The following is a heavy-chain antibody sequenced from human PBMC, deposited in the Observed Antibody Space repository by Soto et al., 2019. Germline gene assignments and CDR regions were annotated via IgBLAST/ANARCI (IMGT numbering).Heavy chain of an antibody. CDR1: GDTVSSNSVA. V-gene: IGHV6-1*01. D-gene: IGHD2-15*01. J-gene: IGHJ6*02. Sequence: LSLPCVGSGDTVSSNSVAWNWVRQSPSRGLEWLGRTYYRSRWYSDYAVSVRSRIDINADTSKNQVSLQLNSVTPEDTAVYYCARSEEDSDYYYYGMDVWGQGTTVTVSS. CDR2: TYYRSRWYS. CDR3: ARSEEDSDYYYYGMDV.